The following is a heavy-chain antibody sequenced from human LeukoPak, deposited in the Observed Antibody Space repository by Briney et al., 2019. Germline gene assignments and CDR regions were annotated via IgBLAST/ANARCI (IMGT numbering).Heavy chain of an antibody. CDR3: ARRAHCSSSSCARHIDY. CDR2: MNPNSGNT. CDR1: GYTFTSYD. V-gene: IGHV1-8*01. Sequence: GASVKVSCKASGYTFTSYDINWVRQATGQGLEWMGWMNPNSGNTGYAQKFQGRVTMTRNTSISTAYMELSSLRSEDTAVYYCARRAHCSSSSCARHIDYWGQGTLVTVSS. J-gene: IGHJ4*02. D-gene: IGHD2-2*01.